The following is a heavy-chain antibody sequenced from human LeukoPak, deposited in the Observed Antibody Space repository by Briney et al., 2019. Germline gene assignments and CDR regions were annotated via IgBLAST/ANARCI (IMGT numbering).Heavy chain of an antibody. CDR3: ARIGSYYYYYMDV. J-gene: IGHJ6*03. CDR1: GGSISSSSYY. V-gene: IGHV4-39*07. D-gene: IGHD3-22*01. CDR2: LYYSGST. Sequence: PSETLSLTCTVSGGSISSSSYYWGWIRQPPGKGLEWIGSLYYSGSTYYNPSLKSRVTISVDTSKNQFSLKLSSVTAADTAVYYCARIGSYYYYYMDVWGKGSTVTVSS.